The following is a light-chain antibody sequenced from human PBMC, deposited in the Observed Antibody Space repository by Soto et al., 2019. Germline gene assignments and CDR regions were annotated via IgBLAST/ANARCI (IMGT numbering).Light chain of an antibody. CDR3: MQGTHWPWT. V-gene: IGKV2-30*01. CDR2: WVS. CDR1: QGSVSSEGRTY. J-gene: IGKJ1*01. Sequence: VVITQFPLSLPATLGQPPSISCSSSQGSVSSEGRTYLLCFPQGPGQPPRRLINWVSHRDSGVPDRFSGSGSGTDFTLKISRVEAEDVGVYYCMQGTHWPWTFGQGTKVEIK.